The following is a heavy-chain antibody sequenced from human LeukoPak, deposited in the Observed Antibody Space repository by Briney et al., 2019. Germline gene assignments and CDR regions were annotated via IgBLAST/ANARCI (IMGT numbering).Heavy chain of an antibody. CDR2: IWSDGTGK. D-gene: IGHD4-11*01. J-gene: IGHJ4*02. CDR3: ARDAERGFDYSNSLKY. CDR1: GFTYSHYG. V-gene: IGHV3-33*08. Sequence: PGGSLRLSCAASGFTYSHYGMHWVPQAPGKGLEWVAVIWSDGTGKYYSDAVKGRFTISRDNSRNTLDLQMDSLRGDDTAVYYCARDAERGFDYSNSLKYWGQGTLVTVSS.